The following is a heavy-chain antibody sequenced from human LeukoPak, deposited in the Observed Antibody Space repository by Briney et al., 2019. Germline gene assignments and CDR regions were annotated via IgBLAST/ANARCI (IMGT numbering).Heavy chain of an antibody. Sequence: SQTLSLTCTVSGGSISSGSYYWSWIRQPAGKGLEWIGRIYTSGSTNYNPSLKSRVTISVDTSKNQFSLKLSSVTAADTAVYFCARFSTMLDYWGQGTLVTVSS. D-gene: IGHD3-10*01. CDR3: ARFSTMLDY. CDR2: IYTSGST. V-gene: IGHV4-61*02. CDR1: GGSISSGSYY. J-gene: IGHJ4*02.